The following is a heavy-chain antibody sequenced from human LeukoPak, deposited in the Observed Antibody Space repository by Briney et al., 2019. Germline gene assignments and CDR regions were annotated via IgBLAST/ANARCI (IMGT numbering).Heavy chain of an antibody. CDR3: AKAVGLYYYDSSDYSYFDY. V-gene: IGHV3-9*01. CDR1: GFTFDNYA. D-gene: IGHD3-22*01. Sequence: GGSLRLSSAASGFTFDNYAMHWVRQAPGKGLEWVSGIRWNRGSIGYADSVKGRFTISRDNAKNSLYLQMNSLKAEDTALYYCAKAVGLYYYDSSDYSYFDYWGQGTLVTVSS. CDR2: IRWNRGSI. J-gene: IGHJ4*02.